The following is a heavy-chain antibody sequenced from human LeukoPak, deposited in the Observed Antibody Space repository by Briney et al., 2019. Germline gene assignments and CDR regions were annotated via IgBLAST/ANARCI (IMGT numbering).Heavy chain of an antibody. CDR3: ARDFYNYGYPTYMDV. D-gene: IGHD5-18*01. J-gene: IGHJ6*03. CDR2: MYVTGNT. Sequence: NPSETLSLTCTVSPGSISTFYWSWMRQSAGKGLEWIGRMYVTGNTNYNPSLKSRVTMSIDTSKNQFSLSLTSVTAADTAVYFCARDFYNYGYPTYMDVWGKGITVTVSS. V-gene: IGHV4-4*07. CDR1: PGSISTFY.